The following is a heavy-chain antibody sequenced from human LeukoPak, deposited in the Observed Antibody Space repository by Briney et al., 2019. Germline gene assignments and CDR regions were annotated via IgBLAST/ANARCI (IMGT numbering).Heavy chain of an antibody. D-gene: IGHD5-12*01. CDR2: ISYDGSNK. J-gene: IGHJ4*02. Sequence: GGSLRLSCAASGFTFGISGMHWVRQAPGKGLEWVSVISYDGSNKYYADSVKGRFTISRDDSKNTLYLQMNSLRAEDTAVYYCITTRGYSGYDLGYWGQGTLVTVSS. CDR3: ITTRGYSGYDLGY. V-gene: IGHV3-30*03. CDR1: GFTFGISG.